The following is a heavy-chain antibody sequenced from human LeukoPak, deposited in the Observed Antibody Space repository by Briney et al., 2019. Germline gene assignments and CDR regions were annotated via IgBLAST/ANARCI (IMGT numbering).Heavy chain of an antibody. CDR3: ARAPRDGYNYLFDY. V-gene: IGHV4-4*07. Sequence: SETLSLTCTVSGGSISSYYWSWIRQPAGKGLEWIGRICTSGSTNYNPSLKSRVTMSVDTSKNQFSLKLSSVTAADTAVYYCARAPRDGYNYLFDYWGQGTLVTVSS. J-gene: IGHJ4*02. CDR1: GGSISSYY. D-gene: IGHD5-24*01. CDR2: ICTSGST.